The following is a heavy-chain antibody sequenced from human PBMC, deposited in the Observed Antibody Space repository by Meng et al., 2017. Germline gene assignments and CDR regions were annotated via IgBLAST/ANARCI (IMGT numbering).Heavy chain of an antibody. CDR1: GGSISSYY. CDR3: ARAQSSLWSGHYNGFDP. D-gene: IGHD3-3*01. J-gene: IGHJ5*02. CDR2: IYYSGST. Sequence: SETLSLTCTVSGGSISSYYWSWIRQPPGKGLEWIGYIYYSGSTNYNPSLKSRVTISVDTSKNQFSLKLSSVTAADTAVYYCARAQSSLWSGHYNGFDPWGQGTLVTVSS. V-gene: IGHV4-59*01.